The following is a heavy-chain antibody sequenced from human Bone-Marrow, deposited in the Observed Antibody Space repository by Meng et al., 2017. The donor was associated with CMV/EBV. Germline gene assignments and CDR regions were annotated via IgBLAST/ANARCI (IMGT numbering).Heavy chain of an antibody. CDR1: GFTFHNYA. D-gene: IGHD3-3*01. V-gene: IGHV3-23*01. CDR2: ISGSGGST. CDR3: ARDEQSIFGRRGAYDI. J-gene: IGHJ3*02. Sequence: GGSLRLSCAASGFTFHNYAMTWVRQAPGKGLEWVSAISGSGGSTYYADSVKGRFTISRDNSKNTLYLQMNSLRVEDTAVYYCARDEQSIFGRRGAYDIWGQGTMVTVSS.